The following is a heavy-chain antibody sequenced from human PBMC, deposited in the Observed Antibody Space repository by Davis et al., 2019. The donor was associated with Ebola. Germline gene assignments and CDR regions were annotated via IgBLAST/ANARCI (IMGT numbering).Heavy chain of an antibody. CDR3: ARLDSTGIYYYGMDV. CDR2: LIPILGIA. CDR1: GGTFSSYT. Sequence: SVKVSCKASGGTFSSYTISWVRQAPGQGLEWMGRLIPILGIANYAQKFQGRVTITADKSTSTAYMELSSLRSEDTAVYYCARLDSTGIYYYGMDVWGKGTTVTVSS. V-gene: IGHV1-69*02. J-gene: IGHJ6*04. D-gene: IGHD3/OR15-3a*01.